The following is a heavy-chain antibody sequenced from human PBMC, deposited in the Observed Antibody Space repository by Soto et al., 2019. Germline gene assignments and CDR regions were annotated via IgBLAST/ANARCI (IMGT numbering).Heavy chain of an antibody. Sequence: PSETLSLTCTVSGGSITTYYWTWIRHPPGKGLEWIGYTSDSGHTNYNPSLKSRGTISVDASKNQFSLRLRSVTAADTAVYYCARERAGATSFFDYWGQGSLVTVSS. CDR1: GGSITTYY. D-gene: IGHD1-26*01. J-gene: IGHJ4*02. CDR3: ARERAGATSFFDY. CDR2: TSDSGHT. V-gene: IGHV4-59*01.